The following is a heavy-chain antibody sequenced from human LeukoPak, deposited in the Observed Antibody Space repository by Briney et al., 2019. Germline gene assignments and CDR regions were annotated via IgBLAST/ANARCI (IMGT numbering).Heavy chain of an antibody. CDR2: ISGSGGRT. J-gene: IGHJ5*02. Sequence: PGGSLRLSCAASGFTFSTYGMSWVRQAPGKGLEWVSGISGSGGRTSYAQSVKGRFTISRDNFKNTLYLQMNSLRAEDTAVYYCAKDWHISSWYGRFDPWGQGTLVTVSS. CDR3: AKDWHISSWYGRFDP. D-gene: IGHD6-13*01. CDR1: GFTFSTYG. V-gene: IGHV3-23*01.